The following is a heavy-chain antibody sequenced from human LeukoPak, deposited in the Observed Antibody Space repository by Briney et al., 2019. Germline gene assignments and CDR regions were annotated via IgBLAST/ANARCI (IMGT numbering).Heavy chain of an antibody. J-gene: IGHJ6*02. CDR2: IVVGSGNT. Sequence: GASVKVSCKASRFTFTSSAMQWVRQARGQRLEWIGWIVVGSGNTNYAQKFQERVTITRDMSTSTAYMELSSLRSEDTAVYYCAAISGGRYYYYGMDVWGQGTTVTVSS. CDR1: RFTFTSSA. V-gene: IGHV1-58*02. CDR3: AAISGGRYYYYGMDV. D-gene: IGHD3-10*01.